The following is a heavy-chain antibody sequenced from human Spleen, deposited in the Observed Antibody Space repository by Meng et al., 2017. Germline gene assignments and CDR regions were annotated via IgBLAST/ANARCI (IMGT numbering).Heavy chain of an antibody. Sequence: ASVKVSCKASGYTLSICDINWVRQAHGQGLEWMGWINGDNGDTKYAQNFQGRVTTTTDTSASTAYMELRSLRSDDTAVYYCARSKLGAHYYYFYGVDVWGQGTTVTVSS. CDR3: ARSKLGAHYYYFYGVDV. CDR1: GYTLSICD. V-gene: IGHV1-18*01. CDR2: INGDNGDT. J-gene: IGHJ6*02. D-gene: IGHD7-27*01.